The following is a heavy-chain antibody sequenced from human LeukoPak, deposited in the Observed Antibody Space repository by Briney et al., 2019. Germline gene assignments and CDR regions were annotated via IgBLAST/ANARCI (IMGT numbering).Heavy chain of an antibody. CDR3: ARGRRGSGYY. CDR2: IYYSGST. J-gene: IGHJ4*02. D-gene: IGHD5-12*01. CDR1: GDSISSYY. Sequence: PSETLSLTCTVSGDSISSYYWSWIRQPPGKGLEWIGYIYYSGSTNYNPSLKSRVTISVDTSKNQFSLKLSSVTAADTAVYYCARGRRGSGYYWGRGTLVTVSS. V-gene: IGHV4-59*12.